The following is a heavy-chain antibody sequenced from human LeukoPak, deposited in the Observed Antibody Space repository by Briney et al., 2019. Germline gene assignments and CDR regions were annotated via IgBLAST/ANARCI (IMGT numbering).Heavy chain of an antibody. CDR1: GGSIRSYH. V-gene: IGHV4-59*01. J-gene: IGHJ4*02. D-gene: IGHD6-6*01. CDR3: ARLSTMSTAANIFDY. CDR2: IYYSGGT. Sequence: SETLSPTCTVSGGSIRSYHWSWIRQPPGKGLEWIGYIYYSGGTNYNPSLKSRVTISVDTSKNQFSLKLSSVTAADTAVYYCARLSTMSTAANIFDYWGQGTLVTVSS.